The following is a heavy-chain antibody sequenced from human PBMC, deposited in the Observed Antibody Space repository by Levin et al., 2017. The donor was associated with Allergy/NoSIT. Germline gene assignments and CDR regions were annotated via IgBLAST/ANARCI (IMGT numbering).Heavy chain of an antibody. J-gene: IGHJ4*02. CDR2: INSDGSNT. CDR3: ARGGCSSTSCLDN. D-gene: IGHD2-2*01. CDR1: GFTFSNYW. Sequence: GGSLRLSCEASGFTFSNYWMHWVRQAPGKGLVWVSHINSDGSNTNYADSVKGRFTISRDNAKNTLYLQMNSLRDEDTAVYYCARGGCSSTSCLDNWGQGTLVTVSP. V-gene: IGHV3-74*01.